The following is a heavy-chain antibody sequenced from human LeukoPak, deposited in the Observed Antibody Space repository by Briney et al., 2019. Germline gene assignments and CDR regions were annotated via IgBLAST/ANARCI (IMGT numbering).Heavy chain of an antibody. CDR1: GYTLTELS. V-gene: IGHV1-24*01. Sequence: ASVKVSCKVSGYTLTELSMHWVRQAPGKGLEWMGGFDPEDGETIYAQKFQGRGTMTEDTSTDTAYMELSSLRSEDTAVYYCATKQTYYDILTGLTHNWFDPWGQGTLVTVSS. J-gene: IGHJ5*02. D-gene: IGHD3-9*01. CDR2: FDPEDGET. CDR3: ATKQTYYDILTGLTHNWFDP.